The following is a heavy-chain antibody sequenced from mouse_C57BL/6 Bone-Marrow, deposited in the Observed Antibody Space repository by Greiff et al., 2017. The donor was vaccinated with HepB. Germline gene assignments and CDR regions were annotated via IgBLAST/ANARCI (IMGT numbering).Heavy chain of an antibody. CDR1: GYSITSGYD. J-gene: IGHJ1*03. CDR2: ISYSGST. CDR3: ARERSHWYFDV. D-gene: IGHD1-1*01. Sequence: EVQLVESGPGMVKPSQSLSLTCTVTGYSITSGYDWHWIRHFPGNKLEWMGYISYSGSTNYNPSLKSRISITHDTSKNHFFLKLNSVTTEDTATYYCARERSHWYFDVWGTGTTVTVSS. V-gene: IGHV3-1*01.